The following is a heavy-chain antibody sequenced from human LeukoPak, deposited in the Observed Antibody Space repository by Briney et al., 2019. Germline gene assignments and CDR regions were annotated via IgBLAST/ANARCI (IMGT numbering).Heavy chain of an antibody. CDR1: GYTFTSYG. Sequence: GASVKVSCKASGYTFTSYGISWVRQAPGQGLEWMGWINPNSGGTNYAQKFQGRVTMTRDTSISTAYMELSRLRSDDTAVYYCAAAVAGRKITYPWGQGTLVTVSS. J-gene: IGHJ5*02. CDR3: AAAVAGRKITYP. V-gene: IGHV1-2*02. CDR2: INPNSGGT. D-gene: IGHD6-19*01.